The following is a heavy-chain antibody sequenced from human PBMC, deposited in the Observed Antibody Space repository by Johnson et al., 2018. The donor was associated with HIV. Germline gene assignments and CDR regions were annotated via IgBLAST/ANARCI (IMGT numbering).Heavy chain of an antibody. CDR2: VRYDGGNK. J-gene: IGHJ3*02. V-gene: IGHV3-30*02. CDR1: GFKFDDYG. CDR3: ARENVLFNAFDI. Sequence: QVQLVESGGGVVRPGGSLRLSCVVSGFKFDDYGMNWVRQAPGKGLEWVAFVRYDGGNKYYADSVKGRFTISRDNSKNTLYLQMNSLRGEDTAVYYCARENVLFNAFDIWGQGTMVTVSS. D-gene: IGHD2/OR15-2a*01.